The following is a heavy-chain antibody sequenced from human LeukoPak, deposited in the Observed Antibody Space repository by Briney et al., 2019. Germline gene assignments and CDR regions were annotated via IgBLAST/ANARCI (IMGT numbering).Heavy chain of an antibody. J-gene: IGHJ3*02. Sequence: PSETLPLTCTVSGGSISSYYWSWIRQPPGKGLEWIGYIYYSGSTNYNPSLKSRVTISVDTSKNQFSLKLSSVTAADTAVYYCARESTDYDSSPRDAFDIWGQGTMVTVSS. CDR3: ARESTDYDSSPRDAFDI. V-gene: IGHV4-59*01. CDR1: GGSISSYY. CDR2: IYYSGST. D-gene: IGHD3-22*01.